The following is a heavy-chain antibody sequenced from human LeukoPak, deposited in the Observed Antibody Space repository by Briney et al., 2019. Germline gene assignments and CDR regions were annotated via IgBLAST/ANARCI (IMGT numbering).Heavy chain of an antibody. D-gene: IGHD4-17*01. CDR1: GYTFTGYY. V-gene: IGHV1-2*04. CDR2: INPNSGGT. CDR3: ARGGGNYGDYGVYYGMDV. Sequence: ASVKVSCKASGYTFTGYYMHWVRQAPGQGLEWMGWINPNSGGTNYAQKFQGWVTMTRDTSISTAYMELSRLRSDDTAVYYCARGGGNYGDYGVYYGMDVWGQGTTVTVSS. J-gene: IGHJ6*02.